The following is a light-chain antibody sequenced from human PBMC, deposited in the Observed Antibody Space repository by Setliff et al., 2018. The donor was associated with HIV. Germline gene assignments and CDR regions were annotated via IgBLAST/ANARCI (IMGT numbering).Light chain of an antibody. CDR3: CSYAGSYTFYV. V-gene: IGLV2-11*01. CDR1: SSDVGGYNY. CDR2: DVS. J-gene: IGLJ1*01. Sequence: QSALTQPRSVSGSPGQSVTISCPGTSSDVGGYNYVSWYQQHPGKAPKLMIYDVSERPSGVPDRFSGSKSANTASLTISGLQAEDEADYYCCSYAGSYTFYVFGTGTKVTVL.